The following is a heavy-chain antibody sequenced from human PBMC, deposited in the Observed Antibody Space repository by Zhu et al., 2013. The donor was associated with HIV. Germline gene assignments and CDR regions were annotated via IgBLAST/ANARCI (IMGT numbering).Heavy chain of an antibody. D-gene: IGHD3-10*01. CDR3: AKGRITVLSLYYYFMDI. V-gene: IGHV1-2*02. CDR1: GYSFIDYH. CDR2: INTRNGGT. J-gene: IGHJ6*03. Sequence: HLVQSGTEVKKPGASVRVSCQTSGYSFIDYHIHWLRQAPGHGLESVGWINTRNGGTYIVRNFQGRVTMTRDTSTGSAYMELTSLTPDDTAIYFCAKGRITVLSLYYYFMDIWGAGTAVTVSS.